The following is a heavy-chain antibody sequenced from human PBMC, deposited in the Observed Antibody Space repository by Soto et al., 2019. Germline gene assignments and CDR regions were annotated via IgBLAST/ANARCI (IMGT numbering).Heavy chain of an antibody. CDR2: IIPIFGTA. J-gene: IGHJ6*02. CDR1: GGTFSSYA. V-gene: IGHV1-69*06. CDR3: ASGRYYDSSGSGCYYNGMDV. D-gene: IGHD3-22*01. Sequence: QVQLVQSGAEVKKPGSSVKVSCKASGGTFSSYAITWVRQAPGQGLEWMGGIIPIFGTANYAQKFQGRVTITADKSTSTAYMELSSLRSEATAVYYCASGRYYDSSGSGCYYNGMDVWVQGTTVTDSS.